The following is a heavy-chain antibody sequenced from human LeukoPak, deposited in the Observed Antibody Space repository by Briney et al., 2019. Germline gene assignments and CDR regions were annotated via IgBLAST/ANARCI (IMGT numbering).Heavy chain of an antibody. J-gene: IGHJ4*02. V-gene: IGHV3-9*01. CDR1: GFTFDDYA. CDR2: ISWNSGSI. Sequence: GGSLRLSCAASGFTFDDYAMHWARQAPGKGLEWVSGISWNSGSIGYADSVKGRFTISRDNAKNSLYLQMNSLRAEDTALYYCAKAGSVGYGSYYFDYWGQGTLVTVSS. D-gene: IGHD5-18*01. CDR3: AKAGSVGYGSYYFDY.